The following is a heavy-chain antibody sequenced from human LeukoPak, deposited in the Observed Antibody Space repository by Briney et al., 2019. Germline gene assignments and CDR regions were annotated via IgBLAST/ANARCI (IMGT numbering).Heavy chain of an antibody. Sequence: SETLSLTCAVYGGSFSGYYWSWIRQPPGKGLEWIGEINHSGSTNYNPSLKSRVTISVDTSKNQFSLKLSSVTAANTAVYYCARGPLLRYFDWLAYFDYWGQGTLVTVSS. V-gene: IGHV4-34*01. CDR3: ARGPLLRYFDWLAYFDY. J-gene: IGHJ4*02. CDR2: INHSGST. D-gene: IGHD3-9*01. CDR1: GGSFSGYY.